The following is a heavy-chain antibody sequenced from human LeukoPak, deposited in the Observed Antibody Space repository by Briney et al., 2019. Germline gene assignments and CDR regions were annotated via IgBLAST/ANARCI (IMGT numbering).Heavy chain of an antibody. J-gene: IGHJ4*02. CDR2: INQDGSEK. V-gene: IGHV3-7*01. CDR3: AGDRALDY. D-gene: IGHD3-10*01. CDR1: GFTFSSYW. Sequence: GGSLRLSCAASGFTFSSYWMSWVRQAPGRGREWVANINQDGSEKYYVDSVKGRFTISRDNAKNSLYLQMNSLRAEDTALYYCAGDRALDYWGQGTLVTVSS.